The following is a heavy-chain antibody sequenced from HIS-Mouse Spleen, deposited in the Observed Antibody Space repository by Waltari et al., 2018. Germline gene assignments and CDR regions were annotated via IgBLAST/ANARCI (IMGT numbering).Heavy chain of an antibody. Sequence: GGLVQPGRSLRLSCAASGFTFDDYAMHWVRQAPGKGLEWVSGISWNSGSIGYADSVKGRFTISRDNAKNSLYLQMNSLRAEDTALYYCAKDGRSLNYWGQGTLVTVSS. CDR1: GFTFDDYA. CDR2: ISWNSGSI. CDR3: AKDGRSLNY. J-gene: IGHJ4*02. V-gene: IGHV3-9*01.